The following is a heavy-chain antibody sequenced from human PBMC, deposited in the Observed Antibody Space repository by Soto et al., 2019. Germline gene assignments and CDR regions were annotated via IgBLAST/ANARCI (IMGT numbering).Heavy chain of an antibody. CDR3: TRDPRITDF. V-gene: IGHV3-11*01. CDR1: GFSFSDHY. J-gene: IGHJ4*02. Sequence: GGSLRLSCAASGFSFSDHYMTWIRQAPGKGLELLSYISPGGDITNYVDSVKGRFAISRDNAKNSLSLHMNSLRAEDTAVYYCTRDPRITDFWGQGTLVTVSS. D-gene: IGHD3-16*01. CDR2: ISPGGDIT.